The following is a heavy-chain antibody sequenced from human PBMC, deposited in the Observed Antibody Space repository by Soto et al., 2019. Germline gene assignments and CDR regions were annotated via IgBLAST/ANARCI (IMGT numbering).Heavy chain of an antibody. CDR2: INTDNGDT. Sequence: QVQLVQSGAEVKKPGASVRLSCKPSGYTFSTFGITWVRQAPGQGLEWMGWINTDNGDTNYAKNFQGRVTMTTDTSTNNAYMELRSLRYDDTGVYYCARVFTADGTGEIDKWGQGTPVTVSS. CDR3: ARVFTADGTGEIDK. CDR1: GYTFSTFG. J-gene: IGHJ4*02. V-gene: IGHV1-18*01. D-gene: IGHD6-13*01.